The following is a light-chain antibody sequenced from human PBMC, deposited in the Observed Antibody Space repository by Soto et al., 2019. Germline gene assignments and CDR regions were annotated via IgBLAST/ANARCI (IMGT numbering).Light chain of an antibody. J-gene: IGKJ1*01. CDR2: AAS. CDR3: QQYNSFSKT. CDR1: QSIAYW. Sequence: DIQMTQSPSRLSASVGDRVTITCRASQSIAYWLAWYQQKPGKAPNLLIYAASTLETGVPSRFSGSGYGKEFTLTIASLQPDDSATYYCQQYNSFSKTFGRGTKV. V-gene: IGKV1-5*01.